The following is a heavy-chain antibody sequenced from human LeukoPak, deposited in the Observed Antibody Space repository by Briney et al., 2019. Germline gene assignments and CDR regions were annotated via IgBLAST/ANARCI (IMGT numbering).Heavy chain of an antibody. J-gene: IGHJ4*02. Sequence: KAAQTLSLTCSLSARSISISYWSSIRQPPGKGREWIGYLHYSGSTNYNPSLKSRVTMSVDTSKNQFSLNLSSVTAADTAVYYCVRGEGYSGSYFDYWGEGTLVTVSS. V-gene: IGHV4-59*01. CDR1: ARSISISY. CDR3: VRGEGYSGSYFDY. D-gene: IGHD1-26*01. CDR2: LHYSGST.